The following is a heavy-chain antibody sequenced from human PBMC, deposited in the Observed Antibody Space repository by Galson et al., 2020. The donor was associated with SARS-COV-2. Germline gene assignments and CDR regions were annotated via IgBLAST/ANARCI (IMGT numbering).Heavy chain of an antibody. V-gene: IGHV3-33*01. Sequence: SYGMHWVRQAPGKGLEWVAVIWYDGSNKYYADSVKGRFTISRDNSKNTLYLQMNSLRAEDTAVYYCARGHEWELSGWGQGTLVTVSS. CDR3: ARGHEWELSG. CDR2: IWYDGSNK. J-gene: IGHJ4*02. D-gene: IGHD1-26*01. CDR1: SYG.